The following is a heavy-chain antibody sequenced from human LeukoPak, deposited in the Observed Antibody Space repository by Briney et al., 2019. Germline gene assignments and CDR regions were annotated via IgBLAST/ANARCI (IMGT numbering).Heavy chain of an antibody. CDR2: INHSGST. J-gene: IGHJ6*04. V-gene: IGHV4-34*01. CDR1: GDSISGFY. CDR3: ARDFSPFMDV. Sequence: PSETLSLTCTVSGDSISGFYWTWIRQPPGKGLEWIGEINHSGSTNYNPSLKSRVTISVDTSKNQFSLKLSSVTAADTAVYYCARDFSPFMDVWGKGTTVTVSS.